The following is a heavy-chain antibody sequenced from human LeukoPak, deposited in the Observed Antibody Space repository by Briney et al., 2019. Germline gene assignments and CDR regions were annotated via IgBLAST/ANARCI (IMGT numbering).Heavy chain of an antibody. CDR3: ARDNDMGFEY. V-gene: IGHV4-34*01. J-gene: IGHJ4*02. CDR1: GGSFSGYY. CDR2: INHSGST. Sequence: SETLSLTCAVYGGSFSGYYWSWIRQPPGKGLEWIGEINHSGSTNYNPSLKSRITMSADTSKNQFSLKLSSVTAADTAVYYCARDNDMGFEYWGQGTLVTVSS. D-gene: IGHD3-9*01.